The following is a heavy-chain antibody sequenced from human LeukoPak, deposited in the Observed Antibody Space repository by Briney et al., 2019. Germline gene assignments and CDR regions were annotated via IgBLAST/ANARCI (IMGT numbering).Heavy chain of an antibody. D-gene: IGHD1-14*01. CDR1: GFTFSAFW. V-gene: IGHV3-74*01. J-gene: IGHJ4*02. CDR3: ARTYTGAWFDY. Sequence: GGSLRLSCAASGFTFSAFWMHWVRQVPGKGLVWISRTNGDGSDTTYADSVKGRFTISRDNAKNRLYLRMNSLRAEDTAVYFCARTYTGAWFDYWGQGALVTVSS. CDR2: TNGDGSDT.